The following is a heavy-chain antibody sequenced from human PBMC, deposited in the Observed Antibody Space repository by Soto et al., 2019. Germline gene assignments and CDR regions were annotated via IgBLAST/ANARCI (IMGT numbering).Heavy chain of an antibody. CDR2: IYYSGST. D-gene: IGHD4-17*01. CDR3: ARLTPVPADFDY. V-gene: IGHV4-59*01. J-gene: IGHJ4*02. Sequence: SETLSLTCTVSGGSISNYYWTWIRQPPGKGLEWIGYIYYSGSTNYNPSLKSRVTISVDTSKNQFSLKLSSVTAADTAVYYCARLTPVPADFDYCGQGTLVPVSS. CDR1: GGSISNYY.